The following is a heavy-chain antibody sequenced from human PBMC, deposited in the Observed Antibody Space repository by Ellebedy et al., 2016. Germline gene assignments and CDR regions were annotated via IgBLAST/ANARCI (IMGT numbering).Heavy chain of an antibody. V-gene: IGHV4-59*08. CDR2: IYHIGGT. CDR3: ARNPANGSPFFDP. D-gene: IGHD5-24*01. J-gene: IGHJ5*02. Sequence: SETLSLTCTVPGDSIKTYYWSWLRQSPGKGLEWIGIIYHIGGTNYNPSLKGRVTISIDSPKNQFSLQLSSVTAADTAVYYCARNPANGSPFFDPWGQGTLVTVSS. CDR1: GDSIKTYY.